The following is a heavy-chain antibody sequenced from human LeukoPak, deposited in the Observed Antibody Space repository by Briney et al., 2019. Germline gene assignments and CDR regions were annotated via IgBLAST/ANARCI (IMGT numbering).Heavy chain of an antibody. J-gene: IGHJ4*02. V-gene: IGHV1-2*02. CDR3: SGARKIRNIDGDCVFLFDY. CDR2: INPNSGDT. Sequence: ASVKISCKEAGYTFSGNHMHWVRHPPGHGLEWMGSINPNSGDTKYDQDSLGRVTMTTNTYPSNAYMELSSIRSVDTALYYYSGARKIRNIDGDCVFLFDYWGQGTLVTVSS. CDR1: GYTFSGNH. D-gene: IGHD2-21*02.